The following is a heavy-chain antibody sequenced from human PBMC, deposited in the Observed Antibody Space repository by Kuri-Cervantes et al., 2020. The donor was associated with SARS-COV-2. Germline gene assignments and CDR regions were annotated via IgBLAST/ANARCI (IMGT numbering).Heavy chain of an antibody. D-gene: IGHD2-2*02. V-gene: IGHV3-7*01. CDR1: GFTFSSYW. J-gene: IGHJ4*02. Sequence: GESLKISCAASGFTFSSYWMNWVRQAPGKGLEWVANIKQDGSEKYYVDSVKGRFTISRDNAKNSLYLQMNSLRAEDTAVYYCAKGCSSTSCYKVLYYWGQGTLVTVSS. CDR2: IKQDGSEK. CDR3: AKGCSSTSCYKVLYY.